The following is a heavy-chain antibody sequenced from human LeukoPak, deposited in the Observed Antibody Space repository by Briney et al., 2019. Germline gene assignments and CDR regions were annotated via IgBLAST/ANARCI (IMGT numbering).Heavy chain of an antibody. J-gene: IGHJ3*02. D-gene: IGHD2-15*01. Sequence: GGSLRLSCAASGFTFSSYAMSWVRQAPGKGLEWVSVLYSGGNTYYADSVKGRFTISRDNSKNTLYLQMNSLRAEDTAVYYCAAQGYCSGGSCPNDAFDIWGQGTMVTVSS. CDR2: LYSGGNT. CDR3: AAQGYCSGGSCPNDAFDI. CDR1: GFTFSSYA. V-gene: IGHV3-66*01.